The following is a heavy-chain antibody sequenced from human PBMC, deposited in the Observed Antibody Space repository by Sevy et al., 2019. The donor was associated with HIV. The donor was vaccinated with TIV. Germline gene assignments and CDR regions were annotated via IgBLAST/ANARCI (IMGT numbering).Heavy chain of an antibody. CDR1: GFDIRSNY. J-gene: IGHJ4*02. CDR3: ASEYCSRGSCFFDY. D-gene: IGHD2-15*01. Sequence: GGSLRPSCVVSGFDIRSNYMSWVRQAPGKGLEWVSHIYAGGTAYYADSVKGRFTFSRDDSKNTVSLQMRSLRVEDSAVYYCASEYCSRGSCFFDYWGQGIQVTVSS. V-gene: IGHV3-53*01. CDR2: IYAGGTA.